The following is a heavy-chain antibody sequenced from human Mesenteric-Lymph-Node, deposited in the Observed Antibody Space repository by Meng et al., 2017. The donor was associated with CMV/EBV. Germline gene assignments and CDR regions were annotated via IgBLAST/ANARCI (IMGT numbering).Heavy chain of an antibody. Sequence: GGSLRLSCAASGFTFSSYAMNWVRQAPGKGLEWVSGISGSGGSTYYADSVKGRFTISRDNAKNSLYLQMNSLRAEDTAVYYCVRDSSGYYYFDFWGQGTLVTVSS. D-gene: IGHD3-22*01. V-gene: IGHV3-23*01. CDR2: ISGSGGST. J-gene: IGHJ4*02. CDR1: GFTFSSYA. CDR3: VRDSSGYYYFDF.